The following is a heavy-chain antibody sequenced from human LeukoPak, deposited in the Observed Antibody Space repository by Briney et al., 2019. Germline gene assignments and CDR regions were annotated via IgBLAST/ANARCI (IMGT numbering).Heavy chain of an antibody. V-gene: IGHV4-34*01. CDR2: INHSGST. J-gene: IGHJ3*02. D-gene: IGHD1-26*01. Sequence: SETLSLTCAVYGGSFSGYYWSWIRQPPGKGLEWIGEINHSGSTNYNPSLKSRVTISVDTSKNQFSLKLSSVTAADTAVYYCARGGDGSAAFDIWGQGTMVTVSS. CDR1: GGSFSGYY. CDR3: ARGGDGSAAFDI.